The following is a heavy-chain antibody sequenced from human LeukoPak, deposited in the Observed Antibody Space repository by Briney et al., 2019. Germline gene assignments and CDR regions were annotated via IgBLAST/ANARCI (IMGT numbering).Heavy chain of an antibody. J-gene: IGHJ4*02. D-gene: IGHD2-15*01. Sequence: GGSLRLSCAASGFTFSTFSMSWVRQAPGKGLEWVATIKADGSEKYYVDSMKGRFTVSRDNAKNSLYLQMDSLRAEDTAVYYCARGGTFVSDYWGQGTMVTVS. CDR2: IKADGSEK. CDR3: ARGGTFVSDY. V-gene: IGHV3-7*01. CDR1: GFTFSTFS.